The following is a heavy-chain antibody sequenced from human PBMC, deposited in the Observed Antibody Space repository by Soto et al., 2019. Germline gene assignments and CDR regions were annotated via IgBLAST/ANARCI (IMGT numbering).Heavy chain of an antibody. CDR3: AKDRGPYGGHHDAFDI. CDR2: ISYDGSNK. Sequence: PRWSLRLTCAASGFTFSSYGMHWFRQAPGKGLEWVAVISYDGSNKYYADSVKGRFTISRDNSKNTLYLQMNSLRAEDTAVYYCAKDRGPYGGHHDAFDIWGQGTMVTVSS. V-gene: IGHV3-30*18. CDR1: GFTFSSYG. J-gene: IGHJ3*02. D-gene: IGHD3-10*01.